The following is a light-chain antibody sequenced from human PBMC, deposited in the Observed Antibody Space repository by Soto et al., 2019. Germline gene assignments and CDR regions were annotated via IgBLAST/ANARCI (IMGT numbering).Light chain of an antibody. CDR1: QSVSSY. CDR2: NAS. V-gene: IGKV3-11*01. J-gene: IGKJ3*01. Sequence: EIVLTQSPATLSLSPGERATLSCRASQSVSSYLAWYQQKPGQAPRLLIYNASNRASGIPARFSGSGSGTDFTLTISSREPEDFAFYYCQQRNNWPPLFTFGPGTKVDIK. CDR3: QQRNNWPPLFT.